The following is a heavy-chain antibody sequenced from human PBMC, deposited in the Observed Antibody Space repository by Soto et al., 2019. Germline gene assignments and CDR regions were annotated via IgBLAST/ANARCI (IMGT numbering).Heavy chain of an antibody. CDR1: GYSFTSYW. J-gene: IGHJ6*02. CDR3: AIAVAGPSYYYYYGMDV. V-gene: IGHV5-51*01. CDR2: IYPGDSDT. Sequence: GESLKISCKGSGYSFTSYWIGWVRQMPGKGLEWMGIIYPGDSDTRYSPSFQGQVTISADKSISTAYLQWSSLKASDTAMYYCAIAVAGPSYYYYYGMDVWGQGTTVTVSS. D-gene: IGHD6-19*01.